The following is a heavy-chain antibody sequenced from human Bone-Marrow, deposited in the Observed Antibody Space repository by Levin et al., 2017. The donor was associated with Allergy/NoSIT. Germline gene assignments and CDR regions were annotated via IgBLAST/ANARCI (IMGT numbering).Heavy chain of an antibody. D-gene: IGHD4-23*01. Sequence: SQTLSLTCTVSGGSISSYYWSWIRQPPGKGLEWIGYIYYSGSTNYNPSLKSRVTISVDTSKNQFSLKLSSVTAADTAVYYCARVWDLYGGNSHRRESYYYYYGMDVWGQGTTVTVSS. V-gene: IGHV4-59*01. J-gene: IGHJ6*02. CDR2: IYYSGST. CDR3: ARVWDLYGGNSHRRESYYYYYGMDV. CDR1: GGSISSYY.